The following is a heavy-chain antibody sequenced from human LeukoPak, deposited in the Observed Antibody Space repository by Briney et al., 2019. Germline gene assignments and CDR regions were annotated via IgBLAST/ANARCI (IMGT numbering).Heavy chain of an antibody. J-gene: IGHJ4*02. CDR2: IIPILGIA. CDR3: ARHSLWAYCGGDCYSLDY. D-gene: IGHD2-21*02. V-gene: IGHV1-69*04. Sequence: SVKVSCKASGGTFSSYAISWVRQAPGQGLEWMGRIIPILGIANYAQKFQGRVTITADKSTSTAYMELSSLRSEDTAVYYCARHSLWAYCGGDCYSLDYWGQGTLVTVSS. CDR1: GGTFSSYA.